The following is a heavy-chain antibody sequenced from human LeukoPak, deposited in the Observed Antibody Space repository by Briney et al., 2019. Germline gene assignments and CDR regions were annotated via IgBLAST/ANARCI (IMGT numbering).Heavy chain of an antibody. D-gene: IGHD3-22*01. Sequence: GGSLSLFRAASGFTFSSYAMHWASQAPSKGLEGVAVIPYDGSNKYYADSVKGRFTISRDNSKNTLYLQMNSLRAEDTAVYYCAREDYYDSSGYLDFDYWGQGTLVTVSS. V-gene: IGHV3-30-3*01. CDR3: AREDYYDSSGYLDFDY. CDR1: GFTFSSYA. CDR2: IPYDGSNK. J-gene: IGHJ4*02.